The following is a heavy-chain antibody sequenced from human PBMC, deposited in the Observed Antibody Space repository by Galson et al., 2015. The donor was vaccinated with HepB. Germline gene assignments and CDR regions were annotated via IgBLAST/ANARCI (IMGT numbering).Heavy chain of an antibody. V-gene: IGHV3-30*18. CDR1: GFTFSSYG. CDR2: LSYDGSNK. J-gene: IGHJ4*02. CDR3: AKGLGSASSRWFCDY. D-gene: IGHD6-13*01. Sequence: LRLSCAASGFTFSSYGIHWVRQAPGKGLEWMASLSYDGSNKYYADSVKGRFTISRDNSKNTLYLQMNRLRDDDTAVYYCAKGLGSASSRWFCDYWGQGTLVTVSS.